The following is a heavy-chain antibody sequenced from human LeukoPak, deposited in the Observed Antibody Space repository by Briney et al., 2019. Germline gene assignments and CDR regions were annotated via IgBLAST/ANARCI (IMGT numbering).Heavy chain of an antibody. CDR2: INPNSGGT. D-gene: IGHD3-22*01. Sequence: ASVSASSKASGYTFTGYYMHWVRQAPGQGLEWMGWINPNSGGTNYAQKFQGRVTMTRDTSISTAYMELSRLRSDDTAVYYCARVKTYYYDSSGYSYYFDYWGQGTPVTVSS. J-gene: IGHJ4*02. V-gene: IGHV1-2*02. CDR1: GYTFTGYY. CDR3: ARVKTYYYDSSGYSYYFDY.